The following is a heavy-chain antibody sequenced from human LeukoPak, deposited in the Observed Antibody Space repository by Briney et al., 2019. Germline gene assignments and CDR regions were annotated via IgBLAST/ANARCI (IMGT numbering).Heavy chain of an antibody. CDR2: INPNSGGT. CDR1: GYTFTGYY. J-gene: IGHJ4*02. D-gene: IGHD6-6*01. Sequence: ASVTVSCTASGYTFTGYYMHWVRQAPGQGLEWMGRINPNSGGTNYAQKFQGRVTMTRDTSISTAYMELSRLRSDDTAVYYCASEIAARGSFDYWGQGTLVTVSS. CDR3: ASEIAARGSFDY. V-gene: IGHV1-2*06.